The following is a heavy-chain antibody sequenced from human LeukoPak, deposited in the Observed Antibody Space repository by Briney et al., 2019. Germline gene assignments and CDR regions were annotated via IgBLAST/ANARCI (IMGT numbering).Heavy chain of an antibody. CDR1: GFTCSSDA. D-gene: IGHD2-2*01. Sequence: GGSLRLSCAAAGFTCSSDAMSWVRQSPGKGLEWVSAISGSGGSTYYADSVKGRFTISRDNSKKTLYLQMNSLRAEDTAVYYCAKDRYCGSTSCNDLFDYWGQGNLVTVSS. CDR2: ISGSGGST. V-gene: IGHV3-23*01. CDR3: AKDRYCGSTSCNDLFDY. J-gene: IGHJ4*02.